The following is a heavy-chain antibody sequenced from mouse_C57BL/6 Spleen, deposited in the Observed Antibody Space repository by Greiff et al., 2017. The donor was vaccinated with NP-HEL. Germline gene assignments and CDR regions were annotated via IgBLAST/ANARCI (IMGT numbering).Heavy chain of an antibody. CDR1: GYTFTSYG. V-gene: IGHV1-81*01. Sequence: QVQLKQSGAELARPGASVKLSCKASGYTFTSYGISWVKQRTGQGLEWIGEIYPRSGNTYYNEKFKGKATLTADKSSSTAYMELRSLTSEDSAVYFCARNSGGAMDYWGQGTSVTVSS. CDR2: IYPRSGNT. CDR3: ARNSGGAMDY. J-gene: IGHJ4*01.